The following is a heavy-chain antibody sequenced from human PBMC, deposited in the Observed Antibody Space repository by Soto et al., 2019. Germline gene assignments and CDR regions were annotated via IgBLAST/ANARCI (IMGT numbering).Heavy chain of an antibody. CDR1: GGTFSSYA. Sequence: QVQLVQSGAEVKKPGSSVKVSCKASGGTFSSYAISWVRQAPGQGLEWMGGIIPIFGTANYAQKFQGSVTISVEESTRTPYMALSSLRSEDTAVYYCARGNGGGITMPPRVWGQGTTVTVSS. D-gene: IGHD3-10*01. CDR2: IIPIFGTA. CDR3: ARGNGGGITMPPRV. J-gene: IGHJ6*02. V-gene: IGHV1-69*01.